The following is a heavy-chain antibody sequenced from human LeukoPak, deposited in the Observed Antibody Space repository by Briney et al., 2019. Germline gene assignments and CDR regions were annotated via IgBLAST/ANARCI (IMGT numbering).Heavy chain of an antibody. CDR3: ARRAGGYSHPYDY. V-gene: IGHV3-53*01. Sequence: PGGSLRLSCAVSGFTVSGNYMSWVRQAPGKGLEWVSLIYSGGTTYYADSVKGRFTISRDNSKNTLYLQMNSLRAEDTAVYYCARRAGGYSHPYDYWGQGIVVTVSS. CDR1: GFTVSGNY. D-gene: IGHD4-23*01. J-gene: IGHJ4*02. CDR2: IYSGGTT.